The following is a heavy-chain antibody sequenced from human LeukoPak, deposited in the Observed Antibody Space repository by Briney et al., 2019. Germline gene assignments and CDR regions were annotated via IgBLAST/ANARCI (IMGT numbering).Heavy chain of an antibody. CDR2: INERATII. D-gene: IGHD3-16*01. V-gene: IGHV3-74*01. CDR1: GFTFSNYW. Sequence: GGSLRPSCAASGFTFSNYWMHWVRQAPGKGLEWVSRINERATIISYADSVKGPFTISRENARNTLYLQMNSLTAEDTAVYYCVRDLILVWTPGDDFDHWGQGKLVTVSS. J-gene: IGHJ4*02. CDR3: VRDLILVWTPGDDFDH.